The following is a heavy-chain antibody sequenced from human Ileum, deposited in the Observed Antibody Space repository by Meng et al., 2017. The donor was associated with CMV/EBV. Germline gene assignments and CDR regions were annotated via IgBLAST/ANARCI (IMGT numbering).Heavy chain of an antibody. J-gene: IGHJ4*02. CDR3: ARGGSYDSSGKRIDS. V-gene: IGHV3-74*03. Sequence: GFTFSSYWMHWVRQAPGKGLVWVSRINTDGSNTMYADSVKGRFTISRDNAKNSLYLQMNSLRAEDTAVYYCARGGSYDSSGKRIDSWGQGTLVTVSS. CDR1: GFTFSSYW. D-gene: IGHD3-22*01. CDR2: INTDGSNT.